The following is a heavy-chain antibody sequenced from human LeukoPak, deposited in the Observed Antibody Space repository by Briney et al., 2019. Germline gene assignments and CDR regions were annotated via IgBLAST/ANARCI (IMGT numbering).Heavy chain of an antibody. CDR3: ARDLGHTGYDLDDY. D-gene: IGHD5-12*01. Sequence: TGGSLRLSCAVSGINFRGYWMAWVRQAPGKGLEWVANMKQDGSEKYYVDSVKGRFTISRDNAKNSLHLEMNSLRVEDTAVHYCARDLGHTGYDLDDYWGQGTLVTVSS. CDR1: GINFRGYW. CDR2: MKQDGSEK. V-gene: IGHV3-7*01. J-gene: IGHJ4*02.